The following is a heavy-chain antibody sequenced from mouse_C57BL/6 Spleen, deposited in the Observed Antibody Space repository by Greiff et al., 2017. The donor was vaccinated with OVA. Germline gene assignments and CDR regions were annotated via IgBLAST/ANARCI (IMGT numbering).Heavy chain of an antibody. Sequence: EVNLVESEGGLVQPGSSMKLSCTASGFTFSDYYMAWVRQVPEKGLEWVANINYDGSSTYYLDSLKSRFIISRDNAKNILYLQMSSLKSEDTATYYCARDDDYFDYWGQGTTLTVSS. V-gene: IGHV5-16*01. J-gene: IGHJ2*01. CDR2: INYDGSST. CDR3: ARDDDYFDY. CDR1: GFTFSDYY.